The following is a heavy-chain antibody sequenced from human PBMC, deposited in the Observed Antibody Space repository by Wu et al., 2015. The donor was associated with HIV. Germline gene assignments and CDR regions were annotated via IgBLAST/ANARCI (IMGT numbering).Heavy chain of an antibody. D-gene: IGHD6-19*01. J-gene: IGHJ4*02. CDR2: INPSAGST. CDR3: ARQRAYTSGWYIYDF. V-gene: IGHV1-46*02. CDR1: GYTFYNYG. Sequence: IQLVQSGAEVKKPGTSVKVSCNTFGYTFYNYGIGWVRQAPGQGLEWMGIINPSAGSTSYAQKFQGRVTMTRDTSTTTVYMELSSLRSDDTAVYYCARQRAYTSGWYIYDFWGQGTLVTVSS.